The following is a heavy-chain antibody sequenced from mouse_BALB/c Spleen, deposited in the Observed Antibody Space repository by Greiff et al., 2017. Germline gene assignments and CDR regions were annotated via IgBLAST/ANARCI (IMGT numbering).Heavy chain of an antibody. CDR3: ASLTVVDAMDY. CDR1: GFSLTGYG. V-gene: IGHV2-6-7*01. D-gene: IGHD1-1*01. J-gene: IGHJ4*01. CDR2: IWGDGST. Sequence: QVQLQQSGPGLVAPSQSLSITCTVSGFSLTGYGVNWVRQPPGKGLEWLGMIWGDGSTDYNSALKSRLSISKDNSKSQVFLKMNSLQTDDTARYYCASLTVVDAMDYWGQGTSVTVSS.